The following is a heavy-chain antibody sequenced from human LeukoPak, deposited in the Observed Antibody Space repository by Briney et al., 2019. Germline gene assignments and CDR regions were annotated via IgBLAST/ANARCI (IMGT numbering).Heavy chain of an antibody. CDR2: IIPILGMA. Sequence: GASVKVSCKASGGTFSSYTISWVRQAPGQGLEWMGRIIPILGMANYAQKFQGRVTITADKSTSTAYMELNSLRSEDTAVYYCARVEGSHRGGFDYWGQGTLVTVSS. J-gene: IGHJ4*02. CDR1: GGTFSSYT. CDR3: ARVEGSHRGGFDY. V-gene: IGHV1-69*02. D-gene: IGHD2-15*01.